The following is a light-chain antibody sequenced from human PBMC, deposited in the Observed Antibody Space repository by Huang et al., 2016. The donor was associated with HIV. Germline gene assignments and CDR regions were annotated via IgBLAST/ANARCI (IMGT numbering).Light chain of an antibody. J-gene: IGKJ4*01. Sequence: IVLTQSPATLSLSPGERATLSCRARQSVSSYLAWYQQKPGQAPRLLIDDASNRATGIPARFSGSVSGTDFTLTISSLEPEDFAVYYCQQRSNWAPITFGGGTKVEIK. V-gene: IGKV3-11*01. CDR3: QQRSNWAPIT. CDR2: DAS. CDR1: QSVSSY.